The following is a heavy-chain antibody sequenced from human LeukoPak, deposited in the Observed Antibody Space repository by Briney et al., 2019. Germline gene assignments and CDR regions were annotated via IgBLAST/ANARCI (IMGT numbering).Heavy chain of an antibody. CDR3: ARDRGYSPDV. J-gene: IGHJ6*02. CDR2: INGDGSST. Sequence: GGSLRLSCAASGFPFSIYWMHWVRQGPGKGLVWVSQINGDGSSTTYADSVKGRFTISRDNAKNTLYLEMNSLRAEDTAVYYCARDRGYSPDVWGQGTTVSVSS. V-gene: IGHV3-74*01. CDR1: GFPFSIYW. D-gene: IGHD5-18*01.